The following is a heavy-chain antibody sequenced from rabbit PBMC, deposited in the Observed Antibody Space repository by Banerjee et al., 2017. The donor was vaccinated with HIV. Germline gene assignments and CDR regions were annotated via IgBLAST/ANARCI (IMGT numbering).Heavy chain of an antibody. Sequence: QLEESGGDLVKPEGSLTLTCTASGFSFSSTYWICWVRQAPGKGPEWIACIDAGSTGNTYYVSWAKGPFTISKTSSPTVTLQMTSLTAADTATYFCARDLAGVIGWNFGLWGQGTLVTVS. CDR3: ARDLAGVIGWNFGL. V-gene: IGHV1S45*01. CDR2: IDAGSTGNT. CDR1: GFSFSSTYW. D-gene: IGHD4-1*01. J-gene: IGHJ4*01.